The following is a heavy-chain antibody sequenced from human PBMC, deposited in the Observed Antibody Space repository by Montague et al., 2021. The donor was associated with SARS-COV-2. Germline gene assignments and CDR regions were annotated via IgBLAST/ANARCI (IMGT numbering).Heavy chain of an antibody. J-gene: IGHJ4*02. Sequence: SETLSLTCNVSGGSISSDYWRWMRQHPGKGLEWRGYGNYNGKSTYNHSLKSRIILSVDTSKNHFSLKVSSVTAADTAVYYCARGSKWSDYFDYWGQGTLVTVSS. CDR3: ARGSKWSDYFDY. CDR1: GGSISSDY. D-gene: IGHD2-15*01. CDR2: GNYNGKS. V-gene: IGHV4-59*01.